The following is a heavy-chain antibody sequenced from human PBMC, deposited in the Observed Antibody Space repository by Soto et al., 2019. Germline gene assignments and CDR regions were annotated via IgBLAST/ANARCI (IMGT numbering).Heavy chain of an antibody. CDR1: GGTFSSYA. V-gene: IGHV1-69*12. J-gene: IGHJ6*02. D-gene: IGHD4-4*01. CDR2: LIPIFGTA. Sequence: QVQLVQSGAEVKKPGSSVKVSCKASGGTFSSYAISWVRQAPGQGLEWMGGLIPIFGTADYAQKFQGRVTIPADESTSTAYMELSSLRSDDTAVYYCATHTVVTPWNYYSGMDVWGQGTTVNVSS. CDR3: ATHTVVTPWNYYSGMDV.